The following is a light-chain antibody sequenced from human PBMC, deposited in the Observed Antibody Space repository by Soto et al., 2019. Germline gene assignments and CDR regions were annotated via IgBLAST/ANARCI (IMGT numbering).Light chain of an antibody. CDR2: GTS. J-gene: IGKJ5*01. CDR1: QSVSSSY. CDR3: QQYGRLPPYT. Sequence: IVLTQSPCTLSLSPGESATLSCRASQSVSSSYLSWYQQKPGQAPRLLIHGTSDRATGIPDRFSGSGSGTDFTLTITSLEPEDFAVYYCQQYGRLPPYTFGQGTRLEIK. V-gene: IGKV3-20*01.